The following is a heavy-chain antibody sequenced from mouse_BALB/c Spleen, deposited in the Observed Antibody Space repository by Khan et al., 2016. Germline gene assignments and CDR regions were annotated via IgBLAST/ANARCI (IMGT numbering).Heavy chain of an antibody. V-gene: IGHV1S137*01. D-gene: IGHD2-4*01. CDR1: GYTFTGYA. J-gene: IGHJ3*01. CDR2: ISTYNGHT. CDR3: ARSRDYDWFAY. Sequence: QVRLQQSGPEVVRPGVSVKISCKGSGYTFTGYAIHWVKQSHAKSLEWIGVISTYNGHTNYNQKFKGKATMTVDKSSSTAFMELARLTSEDCAIYYCARSRDYDWFAYWGQGTLVTVSA.